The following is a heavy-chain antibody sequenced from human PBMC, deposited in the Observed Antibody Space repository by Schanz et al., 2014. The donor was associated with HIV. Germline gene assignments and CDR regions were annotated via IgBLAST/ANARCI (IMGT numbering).Heavy chain of an antibody. J-gene: IGHJ4*02. D-gene: IGHD3-22*01. CDR1: GFTLRNSW. V-gene: IGHV3-7*03. CDR2: INPDETDK. CDR3: AKDRFEHFYYSTGPYDYFDH. Sequence: EVQLVESGGGLVQPGGSLRLSCEASGFTLRNSWMTWVRQAPGQGLEWVANINPDETDKKYADSVKGRFAISKDKSKNSLYLQMNSLRTEDTAVYYCAKDRFEHFYYSTGPYDYFDHWGRGTLVTVSS.